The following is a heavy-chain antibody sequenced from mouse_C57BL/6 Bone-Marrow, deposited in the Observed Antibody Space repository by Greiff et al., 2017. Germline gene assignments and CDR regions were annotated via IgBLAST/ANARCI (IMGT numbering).Heavy chain of an antibody. V-gene: IGHV1-76*01. CDR1: GYTFTDYY. CDR3: AIVWFAY. Sequence: VQLQHSGAELVRPGASVKLSCKASGYTFTDYYINWVKQRPGQGLEWIARIYPGSGNTYYNEKFKGKATLTAEKSSSTAYMQLSSLTSEDSAVYFCAIVWFAYWGQGTLVTVSA. CDR2: IYPGSGNT. J-gene: IGHJ3*01.